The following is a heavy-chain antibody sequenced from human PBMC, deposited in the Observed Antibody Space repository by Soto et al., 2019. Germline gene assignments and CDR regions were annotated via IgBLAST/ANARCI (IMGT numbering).Heavy chain of an antibody. Sequence: GGSLRLSCAASGFTFSNAWMSWVRQAPGKGLEGVGRIKSKTDGGTTDYAAPVKGRFTISRDDSKNTLYLQMNSLKTEDTAVYYCPTGGLVVVISDAFDIWGEGTMVTVTS. V-gene: IGHV3-15*01. CDR2: IKSKTDGGTT. CDR1: GFTFSNAW. D-gene: IGHD3-22*01. J-gene: IGHJ3*02. CDR3: PTGGLVVVISDAFDI.